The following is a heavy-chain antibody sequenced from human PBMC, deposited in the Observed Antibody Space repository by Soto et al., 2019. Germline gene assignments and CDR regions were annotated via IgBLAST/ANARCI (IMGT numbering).Heavy chain of an antibody. Sequence: ASVKVSCTASGYTFTGYYLHWVRQAPGQGLEWMGWINPNSGGTNYAQQFQGRVTMTRDTSTSTVYMELSSLRSEDTAVYYCARARLRTPNGVDSFDVWGQGTSVTVSS. V-gene: IGHV1-2*02. CDR2: INPNSGGT. J-gene: IGHJ3*01. CDR1: GYTFTGYY. CDR3: ARARLRTPNGVDSFDV. D-gene: IGHD2-8*01.